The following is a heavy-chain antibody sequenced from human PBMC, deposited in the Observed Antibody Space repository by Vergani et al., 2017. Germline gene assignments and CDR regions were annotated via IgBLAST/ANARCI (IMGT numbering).Heavy chain of an antibody. Sequence: QVQLQQWGAGLLKPSETLSLTCAVYGGSFSGYYWSWIRQPPGKGLEWIGEINHSGSTNYNPSLKSRVTISVDTSKNQFSLKLSSVTAADTAVDYCARENSSGWYGDYWGQGTLVTVSS. CDR2: INHSGST. CDR3: ARENSSGWYGDY. CDR1: GGSFSGYY. J-gene: IGHJ4*02. D-gene: IGHD6-19*01. V-gene: IGHV4-34*01.